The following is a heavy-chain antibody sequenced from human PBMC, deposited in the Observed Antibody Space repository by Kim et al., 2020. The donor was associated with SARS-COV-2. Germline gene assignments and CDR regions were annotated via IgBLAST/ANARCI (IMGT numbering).Heavy chain of an antibody. CDR3: ARDMNPTVYDY. V-gene: IGHV1-3*01. D-gene: IGHD4-4*01. Sequence: KYPQKFQGRVPITRDTSANTAYMDLSSLTSEDTAIYYCARDMNPTVYDYWGQGTLVTVSS. J-gene: IGHJ4*02.